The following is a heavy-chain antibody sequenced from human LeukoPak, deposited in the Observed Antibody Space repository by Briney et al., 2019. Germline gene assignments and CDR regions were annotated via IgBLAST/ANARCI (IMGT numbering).Heavy chain of an antibody. V-gene: IGHV3-7*01. J-gene: IGHJ4*02. D-gene: IGHD2-2*01. CDR1: NFFVSRNY. CDR2: IKQDGSEK. CDR3: ARDGEIVVVPAAMDY. Sequence: PGGSLRLSCAASNFFVSRNYMTWVRQAPGKGLEWVANIKQDGSEKYYVDSVKGRLTISRDNAKNSLYLQMNSLRAEDTAVYYCARDGEIVVVPAAMDYWGQGTLVTVSS.